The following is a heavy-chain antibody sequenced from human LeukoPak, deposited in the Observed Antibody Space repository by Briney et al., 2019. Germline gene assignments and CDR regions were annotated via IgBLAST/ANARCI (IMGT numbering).Heavy chain of an antibody. V-gene: IGHV4-59*01. CDR2: YYSGST. CDR3: ATSRGSDGSGNY. Sequence: SETLSLTCTVSGASSNSYYWSWIGQPPGKGLEWIGSYYSGSTNYNSSLKSRVTISVDTSKNQLSLMLSSVTAADTAVYYCATSRGSDGSGNYWGQGTLVTVSS. J-gene: IGHJ4*02. CDR1: GASSNSYY. D-gene: IGHD3-10*01.